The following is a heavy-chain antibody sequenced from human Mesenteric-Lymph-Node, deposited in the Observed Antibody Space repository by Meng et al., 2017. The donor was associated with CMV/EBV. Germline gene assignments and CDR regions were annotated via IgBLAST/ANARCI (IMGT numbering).Heavy chain of an antibody. D-gene: IGHD1-1*01. J-gene: IGHJ4*02. CDR1: GYSISSGYY. Sequence: SETLSLTCSVSGYSISSGYYWGWIRQSPGKGLEWIGSVYQSGTSYHNPSLKSRVTMSIDTSKNQFSLKLSAVTAADTAVYYCSSQEGGTSRTYWGQGTMVTVSS. CDR2: VYQSGTS. V-gene: IGHV4-38-2*01. CDR3: SSQEGGTSRTY.